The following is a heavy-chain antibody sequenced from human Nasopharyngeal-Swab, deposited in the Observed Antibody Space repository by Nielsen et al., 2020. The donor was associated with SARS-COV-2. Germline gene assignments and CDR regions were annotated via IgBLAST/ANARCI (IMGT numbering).Heavy chain of an antibody. CDR2: ISSSGSTI. V-gene: IGHV3-11*04. CDR3: ARPMTTVTLQRGMDV. Sequence: GESLKISCAASGFTFSDYYMSWIRQAPGKGLEWVSYISSSGSTIYYADSVKGRFTISRDNAKNSLYLRMNSLRAEDTAVYYCARPMTTVTLQRGMDVWGQGTTVTVSS. CDR1: GFTFSDYY. J-gene: IGHJ6*02. D-gene: IGHD4-11*01.